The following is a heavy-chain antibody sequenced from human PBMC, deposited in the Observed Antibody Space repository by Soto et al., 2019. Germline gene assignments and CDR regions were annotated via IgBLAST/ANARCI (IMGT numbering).Heavy chain of an antibody. CDR3: ARSPNYYYYGFDV. V-gene: IGHV4-61*08. Sequence: NPLETLSLTCTVSGGSVSSGDYFWSWLRQSPGKRLEWIAYIYYSGSTNYNPSLKSRATISVDTSKSQVSLTLTSMTAADAALYYCARSPNYYYYGFDVWGQGTAVTVSS. J-gene: IGHJ6*02. CDR1: GGSVSSGDYF. CDR2: IYYSGST. D-gene: IGHD3-10*01.